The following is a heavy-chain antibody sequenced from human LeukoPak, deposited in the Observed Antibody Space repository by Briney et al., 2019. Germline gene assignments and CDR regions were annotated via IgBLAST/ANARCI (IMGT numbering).Heavy chain of an antibody. CDR2: INHSGST. CDR1: GGSFSGYY. Sequence: PSETLSLTCAVYGGSFSGYYWSWIRQPPGKGLEWIGEINHSGSTNYNPSLKSRVTISVDTSKNQFSLKLSSVTAADTAVYYCAKIVDTEDAFDIWGQGTMVTVSS. CDR3: AKIVDTEDAFDI. J-gene: IGHJ3*02. V-gene: IGHV4-34*01. D-gene: IGHD5-18*01.